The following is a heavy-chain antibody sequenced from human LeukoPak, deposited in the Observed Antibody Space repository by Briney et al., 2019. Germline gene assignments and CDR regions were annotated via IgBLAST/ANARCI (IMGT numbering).Heavy chain of an antibody. CDR1: GLRFSDYA. CDR2: ISNIGGST. V-gene: IGHV3-23*01. Sequence: GGSLRLSCAASGLRFSDYALSWVRQAPEKGLEWVSSISNIGGSTYYADSVKGRFTISRDVSNNMLYLQMNSLRAEDAAVYYCANTYSSSQYFFDYWGQGSLVTVSS. J-gene: IGHJ4*02. CDR3: ANTYSSSQYFFDY. D-gene: IGHD6-19*01.